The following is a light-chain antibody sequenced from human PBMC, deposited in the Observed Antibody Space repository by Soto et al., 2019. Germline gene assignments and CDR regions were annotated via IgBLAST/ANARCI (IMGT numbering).Light chain of an antibody. CDR3: CSYAGSYTWV. CDR2: DVS. J-gene: IGLJ3*02. CDR1: SSDVGGYNY. Sequence: QSALTQPRSVSGSPGQSVTISCTGTSSDVGGYNYVSWYQQHPGKAPKLMIYDVSKRPSGVPDRFSGSKSGNTASLTISGLQAEDEDHYYCCSYAGSYTWVFGGGTKLTFL. V-gene: IGLV2-11*01.